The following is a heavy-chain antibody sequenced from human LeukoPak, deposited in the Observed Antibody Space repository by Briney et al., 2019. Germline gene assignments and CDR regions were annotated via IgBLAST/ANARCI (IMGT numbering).Heavy chain of an antibody. V-gene: IGHV3-15*01. CDR1: GFTVSSNY. Sequence: GGSLRLSCVVSGFTVSSNYMSWVRQAPGKGLEWVGRIKSKTDGGTTDYAAPVKGRFTISRDDSKNTLYLQMNSLKTEDTAVYYCTTDPSHPWGQGTLVTVSS. CDR3: TTDPSHP. J-gene: IGHJ5*02. CDR2: IKSKTDGGTT.